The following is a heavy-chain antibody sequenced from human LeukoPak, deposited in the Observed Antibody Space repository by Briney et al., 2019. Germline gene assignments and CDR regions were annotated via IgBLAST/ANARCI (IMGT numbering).Heavy chain of an antibody. CDR2: IYYSGST. Sequence: SETLSLTCIVSGGSISSSDYYWGWIRQPPGKGLEWIGSIYYSGSTYYNPSLKSRVTISVDTSKNQFSLKLTFVTTADTAVYYCARALGYCSGGSCTRGYNWFDPWGQGTLVTVPS. D-gene: IGHD2-15*01. CDR3: ARALGYCSGGSCTRGYNWFDP. V-gene: IGHV4-39*01. CDR1: GGSISSSDYY. J-gene: IGHJ5*02.